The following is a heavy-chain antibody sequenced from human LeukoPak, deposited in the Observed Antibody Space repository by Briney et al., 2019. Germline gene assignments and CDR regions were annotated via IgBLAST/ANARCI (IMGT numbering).Heavy chain of an antibody. Sequence: LGAPPHTSTEPLGSLCTSYWSWSRQPLRGGRERIGYIYYSGSPNYNPSLKSRVTISVDPSKNPFSLKLSSVTAADTAVYYCARQDGEPDAFDIWGQGTMVTVSS. D-gene: IGHD4-17*01. V-gene: IGHV4-59*01. CDR2: IYYSGSP. CDR3: ARQDGEPDAFDI. J-gene: IGHJ3*02. CDR1: LGSLCTSY.